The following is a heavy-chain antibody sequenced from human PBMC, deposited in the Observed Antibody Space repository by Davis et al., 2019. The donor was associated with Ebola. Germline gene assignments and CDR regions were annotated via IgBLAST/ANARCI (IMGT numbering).Heavy chain of an antibody. CDR3: AREKGGDGWFDP. J-gene: IGHJ5*02. V-gene: IGHV1-2*02. CDR2: ISPDSGAT. Sequence: ASVKVSCKASGYTLTGYYMHWVRQAPGQGLEYMAWISPDSGATHYEQRFQGRVTLTRDTSINTDYMDLSSLRSDDTAIYYCAREKGGDGWFDPWGQGTLVTVSS. D-gene: IGHD3-16*01. CDR1: GYTLTGYY.